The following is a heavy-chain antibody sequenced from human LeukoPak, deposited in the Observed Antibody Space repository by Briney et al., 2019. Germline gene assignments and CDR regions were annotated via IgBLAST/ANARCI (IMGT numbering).Heavy chain of an antibody. J-gene: IGHJ6*03. D-gene: IGHD6-19*01. CDR1: GYTFTGYY. V-gene: IGHV1-2*02. CDR2: INPNSGGT. Sequence: ASVKVSCKASGYTFTGYYMHWVRQAPGQGLEWMGWINPNSGGTNYAQKFQGRVTMTRDTSISTAYMELSRLRSDDTAVYYCAREGRSSGVNYYYYYYMDVWGKGTTVTISS. CDR3: AREGRSSGVNYYYYYYMDV.